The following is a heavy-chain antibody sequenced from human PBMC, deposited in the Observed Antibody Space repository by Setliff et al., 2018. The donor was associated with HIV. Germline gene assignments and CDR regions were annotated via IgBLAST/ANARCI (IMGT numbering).Heavy chain of an antibody. Sequence: ASVKVSCKASGYTFTGYHMHWVRQAPGQGLEWMGWINPHSGGTKYAQKFQGRVTMTRDTSISAAYMELSRLRSDDTAVYYCAMSMTTYPVSRAFDIWGQGTMVTVSS. CDR3: AMSMTTYPVSRAFDI. V-gene: IGHV1-2*02. CDR2: INPHSGGT. J-gene: IGHJ3*02. D-gene: IGHD4-4*01. CDR1: GYTFTGYH.